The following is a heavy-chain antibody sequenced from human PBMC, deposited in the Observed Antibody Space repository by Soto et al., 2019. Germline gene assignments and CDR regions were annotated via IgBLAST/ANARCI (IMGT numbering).Heavy chain of an antibody. D-gene: IGHD6-19*01. CDR2: ISSSSSTI. J-gene: IGHJ4*02. CDR3: ARGVRYSSGWYYFDY. Sequence: EVQLVESGGGLVQPGGSLRLSCAASGFTCSSYSMNWVRQAPGKGLEWVSYISSSSSTIYYADSVKGRFTISRDNAKNSLYLQMNSLRDEDTAVYYCARGVRYSSGWYYFDYWGQGTLVSVSS. CDR1: GFTCSSYS. V-gene: IGHV3-48*02.